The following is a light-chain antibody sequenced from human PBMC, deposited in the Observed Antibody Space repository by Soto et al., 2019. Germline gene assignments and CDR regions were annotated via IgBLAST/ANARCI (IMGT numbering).Light chain of an antibody. CDR3: QQYNNWLLT. Sequence: EIVMTQSPATLSVSPGERATLSCRASKSVSSNLALYQQKPGQAPRPHIYGASTRATGIPARFSGSGSGTEFTLTISSLQSEDFAVYYCQQYNNWLLTFGGGTKVDIK. J-gene: IGKJ4*01. V-gene: IGKV3-15*01. CDR1: KSVSSN. CDR2: GAS.